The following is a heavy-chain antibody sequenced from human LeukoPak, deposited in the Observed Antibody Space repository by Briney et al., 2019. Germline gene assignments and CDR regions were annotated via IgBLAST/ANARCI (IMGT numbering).Heavy chain of an antibody. CDR2: ISGDGGST. J-gene: IGHJ4*02. Sequence: GGSLRLPCAASGFTFDDYAMHWVRQAPGKGLEWVSLISGDGGSTYYADSVKGRFTISRDNSKNSLYLQMNSLRTEDTALYYCAKDIRYSSGWYYFDYWGQGTLVTLSS. CDR3: AKDIRYSSGWYYFDY. V-gene: IGHV3-43*02. CDR1: GFTFDDYA. D-gene: IGHD6-19*01.